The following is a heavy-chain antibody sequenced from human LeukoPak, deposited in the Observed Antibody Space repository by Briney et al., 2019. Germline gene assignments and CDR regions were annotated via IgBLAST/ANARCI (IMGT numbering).Heavy chain of an antibody. CDR2: SHYSGSD. Sequence: SETLSLTCTVSGGSISYYFWSWFRQSPGKTLEWIGNSHYSGSDTYNPSLESRLGMSVDTSKNQFSLTLRSATAADTAVYYCVRQKAVNADLEYWGQGTLVTVAS. J-gene: IGHJ4*02. D-gene: IGHD6-19*01. V-gene: IGHV4-59*08. CDR3: VRQKAVNADLEY. CDR1: GGSISYYF.